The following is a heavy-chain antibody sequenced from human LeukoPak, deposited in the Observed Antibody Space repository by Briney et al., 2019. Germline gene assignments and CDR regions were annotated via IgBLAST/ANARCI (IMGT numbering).Heavy chain of an antibody. V-gene: IGHV3-64D*06. D-gene: IGHD5-18*01. CDR2: ISSNGGST. CDR1: GFTFSSYA. Sequence: GGSLRLSCSASGFTFSSYAMHWVRQAPGKGLEYVSAISSNGGSTYYADSVKGRFTISRDNSKNTLYLQMSSLRAEDTAVYYCVKGDTAMAYYFVYWGQGTLVTVSS. J-gene: IGHJ4*02. CDR3: VKGDTAMAYYFVY.